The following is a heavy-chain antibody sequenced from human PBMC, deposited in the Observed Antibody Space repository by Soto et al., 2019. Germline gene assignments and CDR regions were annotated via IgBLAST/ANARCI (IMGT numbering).Heavy chain of an antibody. CDR2: ISAYNGNT. J-gene: IGHJ6*02. D-gene: IGHD6-19*01. CDR1: GYTFTNYG. V-gene: IGHV1-18*01. Sequence: QVQLVQSGAEVKKPGASVKVSCKASGYTFTNYGISWVRQAPGQGLEWMGWISAYNGNTNYAQKLQGRVTMTTDTSTNTAYMELRSLRSDDTAVYYCARGSGVAELRYYYGMDVWGQGTTVTVSS. CDR3: ARGSGVAELRYYYGMDV.